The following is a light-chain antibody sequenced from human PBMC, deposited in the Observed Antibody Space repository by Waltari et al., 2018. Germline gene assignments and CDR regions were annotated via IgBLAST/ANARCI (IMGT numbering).Light chain of an antibody. CDR1: QGISNS. V-gene: IGKV1-NL1*01. J-gene: IGKJ4*01. CDR2: AAS. CDR3: HQYYSIALN. Sequence: DIQMTQSPSSLSASVGDRVTITCRASQGISNSLAWYQQKPGKAPKLLLYAASRLESGVPSRFSGRGSGTDYTRTISSLQPEHFATSYCHQYYSIALNFGGGTKVEI.